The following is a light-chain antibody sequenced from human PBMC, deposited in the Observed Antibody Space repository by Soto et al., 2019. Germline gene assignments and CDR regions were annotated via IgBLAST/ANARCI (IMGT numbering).Light chain of an antibody. CDR1: SGSVSTSYY. CDR2: STN. Sequence: TVVTQEPSFSVSPGGTVTLTCGLSSGSVSTSYYPSWYQQTPGQAPRTLIYSTNTRSSGVPDRFSGSILGNKAALTITGAQADDESDYYCVLYMGSGISPVFGGGTKLTVL. V-gene: IGLV8-61*01. J-gene: IGLJ2*01. CDR3: VLYMGSGISPV.